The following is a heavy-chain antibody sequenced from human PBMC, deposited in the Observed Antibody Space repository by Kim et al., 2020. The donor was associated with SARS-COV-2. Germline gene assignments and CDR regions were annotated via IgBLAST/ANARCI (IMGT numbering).Heavy chain of an antibody. Sequence: TNYAQKFQGRVTMTRDTSISTAYMELSRLRSDDTAVYYCARDNPELGWGYWGQGTLVTVSS. CDR2: T. CDR3: ARDNPELGWGY. D-gene: IGHD7-27*01. J-gene: IGHJ4*02. V-gene: IGHV1-2*02.